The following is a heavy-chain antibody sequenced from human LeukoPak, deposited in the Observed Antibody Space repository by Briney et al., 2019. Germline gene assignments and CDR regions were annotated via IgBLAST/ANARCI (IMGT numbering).Heavy chain of an antibody. Sequence: GGSLRLSXAASGFTFSSYWMSWIRQAQGKGLEWVANIKQDGSEKYYVDSVKGRFTISRDNAKNSLYLQMNSLRAEDTAVYYCVPWPVYWGQGTLVTVSS. CDR3: VPWPVY. CDR1: GFTFSSYW. J-gene: IGHJ4*02. D-gene: IGHD5-24*01. V-gene: IGHV3-7*01. CDR2: IKQDGSEK.